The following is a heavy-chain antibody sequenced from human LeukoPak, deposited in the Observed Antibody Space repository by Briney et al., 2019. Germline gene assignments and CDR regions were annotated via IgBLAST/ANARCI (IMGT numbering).Heavy chain of an antibody. V-gene: IGHV1-8*03. D-gene: IGHD6-6*01. CDR2: MNPNSGNT. J-gene: IGHJ2*01. Sequence: ASVKVSCKASGYTFTSYDINWVRQATGQGLEWMGWMNPNSGNTGYAQKFQGRVTITRNTSISTAYMELSSLRSEDTAVYYCARTYSSWTYWYFDLWGRGTLVTVSS. CDR3: ARTYSSWTYWYFDL. CDR1: GYTFTSYD.